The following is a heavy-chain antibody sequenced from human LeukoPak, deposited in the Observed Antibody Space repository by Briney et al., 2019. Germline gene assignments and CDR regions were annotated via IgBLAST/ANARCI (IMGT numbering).Heavy chain of an antibody. V-gene: IGHV4-34*01. J-gene: IGHJ4*02. CDR3: ARGGGEVGATVRVFDY. D-gene: IGHD1-26*01. CDR1: GGSFSGYY. Sequence: SETLSLTCAVCGGSFSGYYWSWIRQPPGKGLEWIGEINHSGSTNYNPSLKSRVTISVDTSKNQFSLKLSSVTAADTAVYYCARGGGEVGATVRVFDYWGQGTLVTVSS. CDR2: INHSGST.